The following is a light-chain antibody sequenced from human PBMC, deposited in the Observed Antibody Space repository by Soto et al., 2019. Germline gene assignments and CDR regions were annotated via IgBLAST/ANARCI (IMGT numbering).Light chain of an antibody. CDR3: KQYLAYPYS. CDR1: QSLIRS. J-gene: IGKJ2*01. CDR2: DAS. Sequence: DIQMTQSPSTLSASVGDRVTITCRASQSLIRSLAWYQQKAGKSPSLLIYDASNLQSGVPARFSGSGSGTEFTLTISSLQPDDFATYYCKQYLAYPYSFGQGTKVEI. V-gene: IGKV1-5*01.